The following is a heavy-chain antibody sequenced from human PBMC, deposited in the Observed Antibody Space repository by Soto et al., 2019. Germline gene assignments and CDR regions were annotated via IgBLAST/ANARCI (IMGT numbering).Heavy chain of an antibody. CDR3: AKESGCTNGVCYWYFDL. V-gene: IGHV3-23*01. D-gene: IGHD2-8*01. Sequence: GGSLRLSCAASGFTFSSYAMSWVRQAPGKGLEWVSAISGSGGSTYYADSVKGRFTISRDNSKNTLYLQMNSLRAEDTAVYYCAKESGCTNGVCYWYFDLWGRGTLVTVSS. J-gene: IGHJ2*01. CDR2: ISGSGGST. CDR1: GFTFSSYA.